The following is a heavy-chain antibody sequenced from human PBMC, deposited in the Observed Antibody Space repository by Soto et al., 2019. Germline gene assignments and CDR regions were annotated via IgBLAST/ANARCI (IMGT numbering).Heavy chain of an antibody. CDR2: INHRGTT. J-gene: IGHJ4*02. CDR1: DDSISNKDYY. V-gene: IGHV4-39*01. D-gene: IGHD2-8*02. CDR3: ARQNGYGTGLRVYSDH. Sequence: PSETLSLTCTVSDDSISNKDYYGGWIRQPPGQGLEWIASINHRGTTYYNPSLKSRLTISVDTSNRQFSMRLTSVTAADTAIYYCARQNGYGTGLRVYSDHWGQGILVTVSS.